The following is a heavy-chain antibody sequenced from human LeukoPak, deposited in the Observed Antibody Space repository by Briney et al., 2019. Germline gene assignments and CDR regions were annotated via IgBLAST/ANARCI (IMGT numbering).Heavy chain of an antibody. V-gene: IGHV4-59*01. CDR3: ARQPAASYYYYYGMDV. D-gene: IGHD2-2*01. CDR2: IYYSGST. J-gene: IGHJ6*02. CDR1: GGSISSYY. Sequence: PSETLSLTCTVSGGSISSYYWSWIRQPPGKGLEWIGYIYYSGSTNYNPSLKSRVTISVDTSKNQFSLKLSSVTAADTAVYYCARQPAASYYYYYGMDVWGQGTTVIVSS.